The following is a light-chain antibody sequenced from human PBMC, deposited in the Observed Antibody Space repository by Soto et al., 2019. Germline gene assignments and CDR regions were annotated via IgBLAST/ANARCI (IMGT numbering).Light chain of an antibody. CDR2: AAS. V-gene: IGKV1-39*01. CDR1: QSISTY. J-gene: IGKJ1*01. CDR3: QQCYSSPRT. Sequence: DIQMTQSPSTLSAGVGDRVTITCRASQSISTYINWYQQKAGKAPTLLIYAASSLQSGVPSRCSGGGSGTDFTLTINTLQPEDFATYFCQQCYSSPRTFGQGTQVEIK.